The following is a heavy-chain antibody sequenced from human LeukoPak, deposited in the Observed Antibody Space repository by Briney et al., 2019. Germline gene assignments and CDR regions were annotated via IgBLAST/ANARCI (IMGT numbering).Heavy chain of an antibody. CDR1: GGSINGYY. J-gene: IGHJ3*02. Sequence: SETLSLTCTVSGGSINGYYWSWIRQPPGKGLEWIGYIYNSGTTKYNPSLKSRVTISDDTSKNQFSLKLSSVTAADTAMYYCARPHRGPFAFDIWGQGTMVTVSS. D-gene: IGHD2-15*01. V-gene: IGHV4-59*01. CDR2: IYNSGTT. CDR3: ARPHRGPFAFDI.